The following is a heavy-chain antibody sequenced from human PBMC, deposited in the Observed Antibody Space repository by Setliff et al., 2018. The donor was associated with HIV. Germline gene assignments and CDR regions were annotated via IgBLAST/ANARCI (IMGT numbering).Heavy chain of an antibody. V-gene: IGHV3-30*18. CDR3: AKGYCSSTSCPGEDYMDV. Sequence: GGSLRLSCAASGFTFSSYAMNWVRQAPGKGLEWVALIYYDGSKKYYADSVQGRFTISRDNSKKMLYLQMNSLRAEDTAVYYCAKGYCSSTSCPGEDYMDVWGKGTTVTVSS. CDR2: IYYDGSKK. CDR1: GFTFSSYA. J-gene: IGHJ6*03. D-gene: IGHD2-2*01.